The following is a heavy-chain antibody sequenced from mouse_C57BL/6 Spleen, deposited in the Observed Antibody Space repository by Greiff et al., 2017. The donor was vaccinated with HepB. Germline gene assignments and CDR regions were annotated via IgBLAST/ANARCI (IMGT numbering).Heavy chain of an antibody. V-gene: IGHV1-81*01. CDR1: GYTFTSYG. D-gene: IGHD1-1*01. CDR2: IYPRSGNT. J-gene: IGHJ2*01. CDR3: ARQDYGSSGFDY. Sequence: VKLQESGAELARPGASVKLSCKASGYTFTSYGISWVKQRTGQGLEWIGEIYPRSGNTYYNEKFKGKATLTADKSSSTAYMELRSLTSEDSAVYFCARQDYGSSGFDYWGQGTTLTVSS.